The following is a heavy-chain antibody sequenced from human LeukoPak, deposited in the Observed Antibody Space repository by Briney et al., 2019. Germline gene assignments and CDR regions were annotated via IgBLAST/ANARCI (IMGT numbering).Heavy chain of an antibody. J-gene: IGHJ2*01. V-gene: IGHV3-23*01. CDR2: ISGGGST. D-gene: IGHD1-26*01. CDR3: AKCLGGSGSYSWYFDL. Sequence: HSGGSLRLSCAASGFTFSSYAMSWVRQAPGKGLEWVSAISGGGSTFYADSVKGRFTISVDNSKNTLYLQMYSLRAEDTAVYYCAKCLGGSGSYSWYFDLWGRDTLVTVSS. CDR1: GFTFSSYA.